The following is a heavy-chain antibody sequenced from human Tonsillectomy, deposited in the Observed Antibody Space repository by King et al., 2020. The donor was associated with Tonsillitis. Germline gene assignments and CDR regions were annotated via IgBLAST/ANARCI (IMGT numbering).Heavy chain of an antibody. CDR1: GDSISDYY. V-gene: IGHV4-59*01. D-gene: IGHD2/OR15-2a*01. CDR3: ARTFYASASFPGCFDY. Sequence: VQLQDSGPVLVKPSGTLSLTCTVSGDSISDYYCSWIRQPQGKGLGWSVYFSYSGSTNYNPSLKSLVTISVDTSKNQFSLRLCSVTAADTSVYYCARTFYASASFPGCFDYWPQGTLVTVSS. J-gene: IGHJ4*02. CDR2: FSYSGST.